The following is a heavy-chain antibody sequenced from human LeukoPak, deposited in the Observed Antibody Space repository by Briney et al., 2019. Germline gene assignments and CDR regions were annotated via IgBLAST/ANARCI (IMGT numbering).Heavy chain of an antibody. Sequence: GGSLRLSCAASGFTFSDYYMSWIRQAPGKGLEWVSYISSSGSTIYYADSVKGRFTISRDNAKNSLYLQMNSLRAEDTAVYYCAGAIFFKEGTYYDFWSGQLNWFDPRGQGTLVTVSS. V-gene: IGHV3-11*01. CDR2: ISSSGSTI. D-gene: IGHD3-3*01. CDR1: GFTFSDYY. J-gene: IGHJ5*02. CDR3: AGAIFFKEGTYYDFWSGQLNWFDP.